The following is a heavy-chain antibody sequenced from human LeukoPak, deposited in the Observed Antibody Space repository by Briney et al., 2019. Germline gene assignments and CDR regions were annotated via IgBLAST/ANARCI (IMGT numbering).Heavy chain of an antibody. Sequence: GGSLRLSCAASGFTFSSYSMNWVRRAPGKGLEWVSSISSRSSYIYYADSMKGRFTISRDNAKNSLYLQMNSLRAEDTAVYYCARDRYSYGPDFDYWGQGTLVTVSS. CDR2: ISSRSSYI. CDR3: ARDRYSYGPDFDY. V-gene: IGHV3-21*01. J-gene: IGHJ4*02. D-gene: IGHD5-12*01. CDR1: GFTFSSYS.